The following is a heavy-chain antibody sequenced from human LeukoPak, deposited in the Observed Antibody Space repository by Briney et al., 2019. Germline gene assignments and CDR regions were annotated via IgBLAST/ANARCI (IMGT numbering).Heavy chain of an antibody. J-gene: IGHJ4*02. CDR1: GGSISSSTFY. D-gene: IGHD2-2*01. CDR2: IYSSGST. V-gene: IGHV4-61*05. Sequence: SETLSLTCTVSGGSISSSTFYWGWIRQPPGKGLEWIGYIYSSGSTNHNPSLKSRVTISVDTSKNQFSLKLSSVTAADTAVYYCARLPAHPYYFDYWGQGTLVTVSS. CDR3: ARLPAHPYYFDY.